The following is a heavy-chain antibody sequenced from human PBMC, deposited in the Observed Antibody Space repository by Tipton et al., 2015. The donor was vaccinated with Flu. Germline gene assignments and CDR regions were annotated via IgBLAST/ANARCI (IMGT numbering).Heavy chain of an antibody. J-gene: IGHJ4*02. CDR1: GGSISSYY. D-gene: IGHD2-21*01. V-gene: IGHV4-59*01. CDR3: ARDCGDYYFDY. CDR2: IYYSGST. Sequence: TLSLTCTVSGGSISSYYWSWIRQPPGKGLEWIGYIYYSGSTNYNPSLKSRVTISVDTSKNQFSLKLSSVTAADTAVYYCARDCGDYYFDYWGQGTLVTVSS.